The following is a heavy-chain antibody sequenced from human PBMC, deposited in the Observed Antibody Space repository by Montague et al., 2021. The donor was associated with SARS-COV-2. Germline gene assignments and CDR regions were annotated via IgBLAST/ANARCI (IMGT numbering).Heavy chain of an antibody. J-gene: IGHJ5*02. CDR3: ARLGDILTGYYNWFDP. CDR1: GGSSSSSSYD. D-gene: IGHD3-9*01. Sequence: SETLSLTCTGAGGSSSSSSYDWGGIGQPPGKGLEWIGIIYYSGRTYYNPSLKSRVTISVGTSKNQFSLKLSSVTAADTAVYYCARLGDILTGYYNWFDPWGQGTLVTVSS. V-gene: IGHV4-39*01. CDR2: IYYSGRT.